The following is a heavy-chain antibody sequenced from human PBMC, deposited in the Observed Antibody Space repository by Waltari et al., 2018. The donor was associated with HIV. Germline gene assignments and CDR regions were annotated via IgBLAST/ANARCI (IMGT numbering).Heavy chain of an antibody. CDR3: ASLIRGDYAMDV. CDR1: GHSSTSYW. V-gene: IGHV5-10-1*01. D-gene: IGHD3-10*01. CDR2: IDPTDSYT. J-gene: IGHJ6*02. Sequence: EAQLVQSGAEVKKTGESLRISCKGYGHSSTSYWISWVRQMPGKGLEWVGRIDPTDSYTKYSPSFQGHVTISVDKSISTAYLQGSSLKASDSAMYYWASLIRGDYAMDVWGQGTTVTVSS.